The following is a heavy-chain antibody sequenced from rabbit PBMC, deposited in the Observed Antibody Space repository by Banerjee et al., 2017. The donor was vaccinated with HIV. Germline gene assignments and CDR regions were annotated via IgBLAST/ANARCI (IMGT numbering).Heavy chain of an antibody. V-gene: IGHV1S45*01. CDR3: ARDLAAVTGWNFGL. CDR2: INTSSGNT. D-gene: IGHD7-1*01. J-gene: IGHJ4*01. Sequence: QQQLVESGGGLVQPGASLTLTCTVSGFSLSSYAMCWVRQAPGKGLEWIGCINTSSGNTVYASWAKGRFTISRTSSTTVTLQMTSLTAADTATYFCARDLAAVTGWNFGLWGPGTLVTVS. CDR1: GFSLSSYA.